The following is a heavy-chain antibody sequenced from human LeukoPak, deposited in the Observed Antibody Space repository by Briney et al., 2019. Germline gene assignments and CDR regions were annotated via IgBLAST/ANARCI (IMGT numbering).Heavy chain of an antibody. V-gene: IGHV3-30*01. CDR1: GVTFSSYA. Sequence: GRSLRLSCAASGVTFSSYAMHWVRQAPGKGLEWVAVISYDGSNKYYADSVKGRFTISRDNSKNTLYLQMNSLRAEDTAVYYCARAPPYSSGWGCWFDPWGEGTLVTASS. D-gene: IGHD6-19*01. J-gene: IGHJ5*02. CDR2: ISYDGSNK. CDR3: ARAPPYSSGWGCWFDP.